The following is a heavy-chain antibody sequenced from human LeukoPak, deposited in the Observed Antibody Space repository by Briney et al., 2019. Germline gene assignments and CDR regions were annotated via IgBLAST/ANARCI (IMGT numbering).Heavy chain of an antibody. V-gene: IGHV1-69*05. D-gene: IGHD1-1*01. Sequence: APVKASCKASGGTFSSYAISWVRQAPGQGLEWMGRIIPIFGTANYTQKFQGRDTITTDESTSTAYMELSSLRSEDTAVYYCARGGYVGYYFDYWGQGTLVTVSS. CDR3: ARGGYVGYYFDY. CDR1: GGTFSSYA. CDR2: IIPIFGTA. J-gene: IGHJ4*02.